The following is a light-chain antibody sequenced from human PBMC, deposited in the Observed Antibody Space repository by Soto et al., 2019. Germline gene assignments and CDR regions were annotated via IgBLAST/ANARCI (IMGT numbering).Light chain of an antibody. J-gene: IGKJ1*01. Sequence: IQMTHPPSTLSGSVGYRLTITCRASQTISSWLAWYQQKQGKAPKXLMYKASTLKSGVPSRFSGSVSGTEGTITISSLQQDDGSTYYCQHLNSYSEAFGQGTKVDIK. CDR1: QTISSW. CDR2: KAS. CDR3: QHLNSYSEA. V-gene: IGKV1-5*03.